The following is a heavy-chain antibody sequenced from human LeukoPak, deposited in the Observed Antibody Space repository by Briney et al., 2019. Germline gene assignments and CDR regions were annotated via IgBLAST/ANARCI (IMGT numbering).Heavy chain of an antibody. CDR2: ISNSGDSA. J-gene: IGHJ4*02. D-gene: IGHD6-19*01. V-gene: IGHV3-23*01. Sequence: GGSLRLSCAASGFTFTSYAMSWVRQAPGKGLEWVSVISNSGDSAYYADSVKGRFTISRDNSKNTLYLQMNSLRAEDTAVYYCAKDRAVRITVAGLDYWGQGTQVTVSS. CDR1: GFTFTSYA. CDR3: AKDRAVRITVAGLDY.